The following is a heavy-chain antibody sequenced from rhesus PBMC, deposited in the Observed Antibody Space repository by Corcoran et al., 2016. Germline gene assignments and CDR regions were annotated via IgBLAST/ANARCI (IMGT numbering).Heavy chain of an antibody. CDR1: GFTVSNYY. CDR2: IRNKANSYTT. Sequence: EVQLVESGGGLVQPGGSLRLSCAASGFTVSNYYMHAVRQAQGKGLEWVGLIRNKANSYTTELAAARKGRITISRDDSKNTLYLQMSSMKTEDTAVYYCTKAYCTGSGCYYGLDSWGQGVVVTVSS. V-gene: IGHV3-13*01. CDR3: TKAYCTGSGCYYGLDS. D-gene: IGHD2-21*01. J-gene: IGHJ6*01.